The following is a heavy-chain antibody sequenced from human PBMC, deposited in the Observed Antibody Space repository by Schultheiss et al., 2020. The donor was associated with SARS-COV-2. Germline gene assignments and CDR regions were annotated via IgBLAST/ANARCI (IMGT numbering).Heavy chain of an antibody. CDR3: ARHGPDYYYYGMDV. CDR2: IYYSGST. V-gene: IGHV4-31*03. CDR1: GGSISSGGYY. J-gene: IGHJ6*02. Sequence: SETLSLTCTVSGGSISSGGYYWSWIRQHPGKGLEWIGYIYYSGSTYYNPSLKSRVTISVDTSKNQFSLKLSSVTAADTAVYYCARHGPDYYYYGMDVWGQGTTVTVSS.